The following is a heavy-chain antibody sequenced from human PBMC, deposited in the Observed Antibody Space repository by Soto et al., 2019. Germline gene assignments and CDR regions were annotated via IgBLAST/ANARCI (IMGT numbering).Heavy chain of an antibody. D-gene: IGHD6-13*01. CDR1: GFTFSSYA. Sequence: LRLSCAASGFTFSSYAMSWVRQAPGRGLEWVSGISGSGGSTYYTDSVKGRFTISRDNSKNTLSLQMNSLRAEDTAIYYCARATATAGTSSWFDPWGQGALVTVSS. V-gene: IGHV3-23*01. J-gene: IGHJ5*02. CDR2: ISGSGGST. CDR3: ARATATAGTSSWFDP.